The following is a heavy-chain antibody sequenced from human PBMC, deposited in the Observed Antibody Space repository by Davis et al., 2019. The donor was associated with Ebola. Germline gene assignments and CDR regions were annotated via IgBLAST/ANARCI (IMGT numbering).Heavy chain of an antibody. J-gene: IGHJ3*02. CDR2: ISSNGGST. V-gene: IGHV3-64*04. D-gene: IGHD5-18*01. CDR1: GFTFSNYG. CDR3: ARDGYSYASGAFDI. Sequence: GESLKISCAASGFTFSNYGMHWVRQAPGKGLEYVSAISSNGGSTYYADSVKGRFTISRDNSKNTLYLQMNSLRAEDTAVYYCARDGYSYASGAFDIWGQGTMVTVSS.